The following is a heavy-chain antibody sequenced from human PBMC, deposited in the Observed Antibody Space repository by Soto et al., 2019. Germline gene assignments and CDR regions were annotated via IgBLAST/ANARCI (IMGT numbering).Heavy chain of an antibody. V-gene: IGHV3-21*01. D-gene: IGHD2-15*01. J-gene: IGHJ6*03. CDR3: ARDFGELYCSGGSCHDYYYYYMDV. CDR2: ISSSSSYI. CDR1: GFTFSSYS. Sequence: GGSLRLSCAASGFTFSSYSMNWVRQAPGKGLEWVSSISSSSSYIYYADSVKGRFTISRDNAKNSLYLQMNSLRAEDTAVYYWARDFGELYCSGGSCHDYYYYYMDVWGKGTTVTVSS.